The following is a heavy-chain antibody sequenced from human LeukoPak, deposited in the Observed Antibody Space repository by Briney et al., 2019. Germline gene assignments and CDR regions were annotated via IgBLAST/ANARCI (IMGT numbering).Heavy chain of an antibody. J-gene: IGHJ4*02. V-gene: IGHV3-53*01. CDR1: GFSVSTNY. CDR2: IHSGGRT. CDR3: AREIQQWGLYY. D-gene: IGHD5-18*01. Sequence: PGGSLRLSCAASGFSVSTNYMNWVRQAPGKGLEWVSVIHSGGRTYYADSVKGRFTVSRDNSKNTLYLQLNGLRAEDTAIYYCAREIQQWGLYYWGQGILVTVSS.